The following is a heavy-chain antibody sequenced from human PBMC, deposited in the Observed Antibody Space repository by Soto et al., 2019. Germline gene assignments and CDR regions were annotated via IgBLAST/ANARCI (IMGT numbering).Heavy chain of an antibody. Sequence: SVKFSCKASGGTFSSYSFSWLRQAPGQGLEWMGGIIPIFGTTNYAQNFQCRVTITADESTSTAYMELIRLRSEDTAVYYCVRDLELRYCGGDCFETWGQGTLVTAPQ. CDR2: IIPIFGTT. V-gene: IGHV1-69*13. J-gene: IGHJ4*02. D-gene: IGHD2-21*01. CDR3: VRDLELRYCGGDCFET. CDR1: GGTFSSYS.